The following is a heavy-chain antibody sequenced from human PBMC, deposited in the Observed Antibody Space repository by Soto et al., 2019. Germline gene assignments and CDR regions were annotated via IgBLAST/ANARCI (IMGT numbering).Heavy chain of an antibody. V-gene: IGHV1-69*13. J-gene: IGHJ5*02. CDR1: GGTFSSYA. Sequence: VTVSCKASGGTFSSYAISWVRQAPGQGLEWMGGIIPIFGTANYAQKFQGRVTITADESTSTAYMELSSLRSEDTAVYYCARDLEANGWFDPWGQGTLVTSPQ. CDR2: IIPIFGTA. D-gene: IGHD2-8*01. CDR3: ARDLEANGWFDP.